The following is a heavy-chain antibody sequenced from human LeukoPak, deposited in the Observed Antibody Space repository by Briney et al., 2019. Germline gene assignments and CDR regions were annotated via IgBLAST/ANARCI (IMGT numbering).Heavy chain of an antibody. D-gene: IGHD1-1*01. Sequence: ASVKVSCKASGYTFTSYDINWVRQATGQGLEWMGWMNPNSGNTGYAQKFQGRVTMTRNTSISTAYMELSSLRAEDTAVYYCAKRYIANTGPIDYWGQGTLVTVSS. CDR3: AKRYIANTGPIDY. CDR1: GYTFTSYD. CDR2: MNPNSGNT. J-gene: IGHJ4*02. V-gene: IGHV1-8*01.